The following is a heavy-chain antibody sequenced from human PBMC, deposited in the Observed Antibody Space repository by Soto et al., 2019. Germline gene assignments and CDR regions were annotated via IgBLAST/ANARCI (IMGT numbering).Heavy chain of an antibody. D-gene: IGHD3-22*01. CDR2: STRKANTYAT. CDR1: GFTFSGSA. J-gene: IGHJ4*02. Sequence: EVQLVESGGGLVQPGGSLKLSCAASGFTFSGSAIHWVRQASGKGLEWVGRSTRKANTYATAYAASVKGRFTISRDDSKNTAYLQMNSLKAEDTAVYSCYYDTGGYKGLSDYWGQGTLVTVSS. V-gene: IGHV3-73*02. CDR3: YYDTGGYKGLSDY.